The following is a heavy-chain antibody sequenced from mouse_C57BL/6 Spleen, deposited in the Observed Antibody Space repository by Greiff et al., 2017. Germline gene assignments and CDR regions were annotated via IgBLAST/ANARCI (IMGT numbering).Heavy chain of an antibody. Sequence: EVQVVESEGGLVQPGSSMKLSCTASGFTFSDYYMAWVRQVPEKGLEWVANINYDGSSTYYLDSLKSRFIISRDNAKNILYLQMSSLKSEDTATYYCAREGAYYSNYYAMDYWGQGTSVTVSS. CDR1: GFTFSDYY. CDR2: INYDGSST. J-gene: IGHJ4*01. V-gene: IGHV5-16*01. D-gene: IGHD2-5*01. CDR3: AREGAYYSNYYAMDY.